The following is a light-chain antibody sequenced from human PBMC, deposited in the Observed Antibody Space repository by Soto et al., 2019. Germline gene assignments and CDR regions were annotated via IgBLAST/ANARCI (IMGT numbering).Light chain of an antibody. Sequence: DVVMTQSPLSLPVTLGQPASISCRSSQGLVYSDGNTYLNWFHQRPGQSPRRLIYKVSNRDSGVPERLRGSGGGSYLTLKISRVEAEDVGVYYCMQGTHWHPTVVQGTRLEIK. J-gene: IGKJ5*01. V-gene: IGKV2-30*01. CDR1: QGLVYSDGNTY. CDR3: MQGTHWHPT. CDR2: KVS.